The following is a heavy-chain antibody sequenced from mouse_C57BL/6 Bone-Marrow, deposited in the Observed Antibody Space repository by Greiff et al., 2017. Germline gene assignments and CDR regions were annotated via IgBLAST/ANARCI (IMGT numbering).Heavy chain of an antibody. V-gene: IGHV1-69*01. D-gene: IGHD2-3*01. CDR3: ARRSYDGYY. Sequence: FQLQQPGAELVMPGASVKLSCKASGYTFTSYWMHWVKQRPGQGLEWIGEIDPSDSYTNYNQKFKGKSTLTVDKSSSTAYMQLSSLTSEDSAVYYCARRSYDGYYWGQGTTLTVSS. J-gene: IGHJ2*01. CDR1: GYTFTSYW. CDR2: IDPSDSYT.